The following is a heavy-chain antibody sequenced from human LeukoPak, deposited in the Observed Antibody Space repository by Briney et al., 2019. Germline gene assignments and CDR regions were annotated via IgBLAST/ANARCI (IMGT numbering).Heavy chain of an antibody. J-gene: IGHJ5*02. CDR1: GGSFSGYY. Sequence: SETLSLTCAVYGGSFSGYYWSWIRQPPGKGLEWIGEINHSGSTNYNPSLKSRVTISVDTSKNQFSLKLSSVTAADTAVYYCARGLKRITMVRGVSLTPPRGFDPWGQGTLVTVSS. CDR3: ARGLKRITMVRGVSLTPPRGFDP. V-gene: IGHV4-34*01. CDR2: INHSGST. D-gene: IGHD3-10*01.